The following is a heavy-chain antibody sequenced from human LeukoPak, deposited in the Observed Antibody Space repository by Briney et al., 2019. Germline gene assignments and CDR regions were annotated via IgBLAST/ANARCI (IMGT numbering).Heavy chain of an antibody. J-gene: IGHJ4*02. CDR2: IIPIFGTA. CDR3: ASAPTGGNSDY. D-gene: IGHD4-23*01. CDR1: GGTFSSYA. V-gene: IGHV1-69*13. Sequence: ASVNVSCKASGGTFSSYAISWVRQAPGQGLEWMGGIIPIFGTANYAQKFQGRVTITADESTSTAYMELSSLRSEDTAVYYCASAPTGGNSDYWGQGTLVTVSS.